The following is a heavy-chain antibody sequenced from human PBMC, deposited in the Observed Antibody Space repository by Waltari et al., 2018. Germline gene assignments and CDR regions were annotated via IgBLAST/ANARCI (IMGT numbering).Heavy chain of an antibody. CDR2: NYYSGST. CDR3: ASGYSGYDGDAFDI. V-gene: IGHV4-59*11. D-gene: IGHD5-12*01. Sequence: QVQLQESGPGLVKPSETLSLTCTVSGGSISSHYWSWIRQPPGKGLEWIGYNYYSGSTNYNPSLKSRVTISVDTSKNQFSLKLSSVTAADTAVYYCASGYSGYDGDAFDIWGQGTMVTVSS. CDR1: GGSISSHY. J-gene: IGHJ3*02.